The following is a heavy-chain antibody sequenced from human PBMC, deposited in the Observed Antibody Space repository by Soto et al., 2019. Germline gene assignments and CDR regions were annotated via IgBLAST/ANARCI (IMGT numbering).Heavy chain of an antibody. J-gene: IGHJ6*01. Sequence: PGGSLRLSCTASGFTSGDDAMSWFRHAPGKGLEWVGFIRSKAYGGTTEYAASVKGRFTISRDDSKSIASLQMNSLKTEETPVYSYISVFVGVLSVSHVNHQAFMSVRAQGTPAPVSP. CDR3: ISVFVGVLSVSHVNHQAFMSV. V-gene: IGHV3-49*03. CDR2: IRSKAYGGTT. D-gene: IGHD3-10*02. CDR1: GFTSGDDA.